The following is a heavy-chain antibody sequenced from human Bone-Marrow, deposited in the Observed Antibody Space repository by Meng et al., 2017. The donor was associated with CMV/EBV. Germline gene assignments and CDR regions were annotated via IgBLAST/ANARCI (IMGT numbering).Heavy chain of an antibody. J-gene: IGHJ3*02. CDR3: ARGSESDAFDI. V-gene: IGHV1-46*01. CDR2: INPSGGST. Sequence: ASVKVSCKASGYTFTSYYMHWVRQAPGQGLEWMGIINPSGGSTSYAQKFQGRVTITTDESTSTAYMELSSLRSEDTAVYYCARGSESDAFDIWGQGTMVTVSS. CDR1: GYTFTSYY.